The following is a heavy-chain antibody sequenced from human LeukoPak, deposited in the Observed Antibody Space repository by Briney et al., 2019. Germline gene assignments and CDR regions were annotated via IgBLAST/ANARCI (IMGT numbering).Heavy chain of an antibody. D-gene: IGHD3-3*01. CDR2: IYYSGST. CDR3: AREGYDFWSGPSHHYYGMDV. J-gene: IGHJ6*02. CDR1: GGSISSYY. V-gene: IGHV4-59*01. Sequence: SETLSLTCTVSGGSISSYYWSWIRQPPGKGREWVGYIYYSGSTNYNPSLKSRVTISVNTSKNQFSLKLSSVTAADTAVYYCAREGYDFWSGPSHHYYGMDVWGQGTTVTVSS.